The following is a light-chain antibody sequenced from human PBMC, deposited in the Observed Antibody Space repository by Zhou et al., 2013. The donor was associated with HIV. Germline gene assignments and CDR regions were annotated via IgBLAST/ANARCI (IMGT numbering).Light chain of an antibody. CDR2: AAS. CDR3: QQSYSTPWT. CDR1: QSISNS. V-gene: IGKV1-NL1*01. Sequence: DIQMTQSPSSLSASVGDRVTITCRASQSISNSLVWYQQKPGKAPKLLLYAASRLESGVPSRFSGSGSGTDFTLTISSLQPEDFATYYCQQSYSTPWTFGQGTKVEIK. J-gene: IGKJ1*01.